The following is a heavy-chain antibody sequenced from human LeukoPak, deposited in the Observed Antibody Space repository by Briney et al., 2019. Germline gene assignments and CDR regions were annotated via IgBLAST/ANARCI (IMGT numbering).Heavy chain of an antibody. CDR3: ARVDGRSSALRCNNYYYGMDV. V-gene: IGHV1-18*04. CDR1: GYTFTSYG. D-gene: IGHD6-13*01. J-gene: IGHJ6*04. Sequence: ASVKVSCKASGYTFTSYGISWVRQAPGQGLEWMGWISAYNGNTNYAQKLQGRVTMTTDTSTSTAYMELRSLRSDDTAVYYCARVDGRSSALRCNNYYYGMDVWGKGTTVTASS. CDR2: ISAYNGNT.